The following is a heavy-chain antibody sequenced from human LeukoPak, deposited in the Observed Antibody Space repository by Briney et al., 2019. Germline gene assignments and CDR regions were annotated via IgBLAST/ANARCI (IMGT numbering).Heavy chain of an antibody. CDR3: AREWMGGYFDY. CDR1: GGTFSSYA. D-gene: IGHD1-26*01. V-gene: IGHV1-69*05. Sequence: VASVKVSCKASGGTFSSYAISWVRQAPGQGLEWMGRIIPIFGTANYAQKFQGRVTITTDESTRTAYMELSSLRSEDTAVYYCAREWMGGYFDYWGQGTLVTVSS. CDR2: IIPIFGTA. J-gene: IGHJ4*02.